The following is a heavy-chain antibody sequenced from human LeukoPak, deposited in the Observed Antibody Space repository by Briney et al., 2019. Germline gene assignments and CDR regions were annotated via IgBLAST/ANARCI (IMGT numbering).Heavy chain of an antibody. CDR3: AKDKGPYWYFDL. Sequence: SETLSLTCTVSDGSITSYYWNWIRQPPGKGLEWIGNIYNSGSTDYNPSLKSRVTISVNTSKNQISLKLSSVTAADTAVYYCAKDKGPYWYFDLWGRGTLVTVSS. CDR1: DGSITSYY. J-gene: IGHJ2*01. CDR2: IYNSGST. V-gene: IGHV4-59*01.